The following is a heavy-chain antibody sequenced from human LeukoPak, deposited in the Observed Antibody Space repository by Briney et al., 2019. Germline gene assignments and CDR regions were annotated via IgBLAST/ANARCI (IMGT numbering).Heavy chain of an antibody. CDR2: IRYDGSNK. Sequence: GGSLRLSCAASGFTFSSYGMHWVRQAPGKGLEWVAFIRYDGSNKYYADSVKGRFTISRDNSKNTLYLQVNSLRAEDTAVYYCAKEGITSGSYLGMRNDELENDYWGQGTLVTVSS. CDR3: AKEGITSGSYLGMRNDELENDY. CDR1: GFTFSSYG. D-gene: IGHD1-26*01. V-gene: IGHV3-30*02. J-gene: IGHJ4*02.